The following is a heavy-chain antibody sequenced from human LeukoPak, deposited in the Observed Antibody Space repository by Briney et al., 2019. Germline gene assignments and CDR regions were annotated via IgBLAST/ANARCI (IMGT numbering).Heavy chain of an antibody. CDR2: IIPILGIA. D-gene: IGHD5-12*01. Sequence: SVKVSCKASGGTFSSYAISWVRQAPGQGLEWMGRIIPILGIANYAQKFQGRVTITADKSTSTAYMELSSLRSEDTAVYYCARVGVVATSLPLTAHPLPLSAWGQGTLVTVSS. J-gene: IGHJ5*02. CDR3: ARVGVVATSLPLTAHPLPLSA. CDR1: GGTFSSYA. V-gene: IGHV1-69*04.